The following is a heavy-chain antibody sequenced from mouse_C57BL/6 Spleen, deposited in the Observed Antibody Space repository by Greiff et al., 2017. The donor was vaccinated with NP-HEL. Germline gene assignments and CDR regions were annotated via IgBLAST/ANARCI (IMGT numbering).Heavy chain of an antibody. CDR1: GYTFTSYG. Sequence: QVQLQQSGAELARPGASVTLSCKASGYTFTSYGISWVKQRTGQGLEWIGEIYPKTGGTAYNEKFKGKATLTADKSTSTAYMELRSLTSEDSAVYFCAYYYGAYWGKGTLVTVSA. J-gene: IGHJ3*01. D-gene: IGHD1-1*01. CDR3: AYYYGAY. V-gene: IGHV1-81*01. CDR2: IYPKTGGT.